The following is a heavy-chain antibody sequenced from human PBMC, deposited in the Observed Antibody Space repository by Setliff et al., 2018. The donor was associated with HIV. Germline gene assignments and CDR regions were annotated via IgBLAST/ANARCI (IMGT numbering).Heavy chain of an antibody. D-gene: IGHD3-22*01. CDR3: GGNGYYSIDY. Sequence: PSETLSLTCGVSGYSMSSGYYWGWIRQPPGKGLEWIGNVYHSGSTHYNPSLQSRVTISVDKSKSQFSLKLNSVTAADTAVYYCGGNGYYSIDYWGQGTLVTVSS. V-gene: IGHV4-38-2*01. CDR2: VYHSGST. J-gene: IGHJ4*02. CDR1: GYSMSSGYY.